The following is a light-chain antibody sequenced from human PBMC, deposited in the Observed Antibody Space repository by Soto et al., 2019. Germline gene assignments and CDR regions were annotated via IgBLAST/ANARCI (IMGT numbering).Light chain of an antibody. CDR1: SSDVGGYNY. Sequence: QSALTQPRSVSGSPGQSVTISCTGTSSDVGGYNYVSWYQQHPGKAPKLMIYDVSKRPSGVPDRFSGSKSGNTASLTISGLQAEDEADYYCCSCAGIYSYVFGTGTKLTVL. V-gene: IGLV2-11*01. CDR3: CSCAGIYSYV. CDR2: DVS. J-gene: IGLJ1*01.